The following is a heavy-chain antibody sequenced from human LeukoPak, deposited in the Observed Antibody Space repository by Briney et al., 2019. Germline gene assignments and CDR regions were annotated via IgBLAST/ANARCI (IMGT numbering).Heavy chain of an antibody. D-gene: IGHD1-26*01. V-gene: IGHV4-59*01. CDR1: GGSISSYY. CDR2: VYYSGST. Sequence: SVTLSLTCTVSGGSISSYYWSWIRQPPGKGLEWIGYVYYSGSTNYNPSLKSRVTISVDTSKNQFSLKLSSVTAADTAVYYCARDSRVGGSYLWFDPWGQGTLVTVSS. CDR3: ARDSRVGGSYLWFDP. J-gene: IGHJ5*02.